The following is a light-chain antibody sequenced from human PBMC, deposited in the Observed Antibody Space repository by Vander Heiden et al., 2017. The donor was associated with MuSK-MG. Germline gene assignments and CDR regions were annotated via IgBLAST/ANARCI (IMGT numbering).Light chain of an antibody. V-gene: IGLV1-47*01. J-gene: IGLJ2*01. CDR2: RNN. Sequence: SVLTQPPSASGTPGQRVTLSCSGSSSHIGSNYVYRYQTRPGTAPNLLIYRNNKRLSGVPDRFSGSKSGTSAALATSGLGAEDEADYYCAAWDDSRSGQVFGGGTKRTVL. CDR3: AAWDDSRSGQV. CDR1: SSHIGSNY.